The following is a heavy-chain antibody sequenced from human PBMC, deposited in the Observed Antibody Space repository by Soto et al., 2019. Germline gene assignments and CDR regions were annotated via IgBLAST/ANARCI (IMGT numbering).Heavy chain of an antibody. Sequence: EVQLVESGGGLVQPGGSLRLSCAASGFTFSDHYMEWVRQAPGKGLEWVGRIRNKANSYNTEYAASVKGRFTISRDDSGNSLYMQMNGLKTEDTAVFYCARYSGSYSRGLDYWGQGTPVIVSS. CDR1: GFTFSDHY. CDR3: ARYSGSYSRGLDY. CDR2: IRNKANSYNT. V-gene: IGHV3-72*01. D-gene: IGHD1-26*01. J-gene: IGHJ4*02.